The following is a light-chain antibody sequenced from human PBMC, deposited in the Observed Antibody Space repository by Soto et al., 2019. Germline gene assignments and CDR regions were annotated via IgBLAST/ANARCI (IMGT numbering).Light chain of an antibody. Sequence: EIVLMQSPGTLSLSPGERATLSCRASQTVGSNYLAWYQQKPGQAPRLLIYGASSRATGISDRFSGSGYGTDSSLTISRLEPEDFAVYYCQQYGSSPWTFGQGTTVEIK. CDR3: QQYGSSPWT. CDR2: GAS. V-gene: IGKV3-20*01. J-gene: IGKJ1*01. CDR1: QTVGSNY.